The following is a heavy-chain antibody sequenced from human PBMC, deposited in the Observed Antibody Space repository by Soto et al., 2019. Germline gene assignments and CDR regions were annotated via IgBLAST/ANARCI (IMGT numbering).Heavy chain of an antibody. Sequence: QVHLVQSGAEVKKPGSSVKVSCKISGVTFTSYTIGWVRQAPGQGLEWMGGITPIFNSANYARKFQGRISIPADASTNTAHMDLRSLSSEDSAMYYCARIIGTYCGGDCSPWDDYWGQGTLVTVSS. CDR1: GVTFTSYT. CDR3: ARIIGTYCGGDCSPWDDY. CDR2: ITPIFNSA. J-gene: IGHJ4*02. D-gene: IGHD2-21*02. V-gene: IGHV1-69*12.